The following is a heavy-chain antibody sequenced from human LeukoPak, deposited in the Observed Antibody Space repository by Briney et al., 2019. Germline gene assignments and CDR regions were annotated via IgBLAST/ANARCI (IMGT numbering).Heavy chain of an antibody. D-gene: IGHD3-3*01. CDR1: GGSISGYY. CDR2: IYTSGIT. CDR3: AREQNFWSGYSDYYYYYMDV. J-gene: IGHJ6*03. Sequence: SETLSLTCTVSGGSISGYYWSWIRQPAGKGLEWIGRIYTSGITNYNPSLKSRVTMSVDTSKNQFSLKLSSVPAADTAVYYCAREQNFWSGYSDYYYYYMDVWGKGTTVTVSS. V-gene: IGHV4-4*07.